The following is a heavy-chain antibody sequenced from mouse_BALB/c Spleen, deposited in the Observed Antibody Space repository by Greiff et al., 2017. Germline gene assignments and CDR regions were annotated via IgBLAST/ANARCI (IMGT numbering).Heavy chain of an antibody. V-gene: IGHV10-1*02. Sequence: DVMLVESGGGLVQPKGSLKLSCAASGFTFNTYAMNWVRQAPGKGLEWVARIRSKSNNYATYYADSVKDRFTISRDDSQSMLYLQMNNLKTEDTAMYYCVRQYDYDEGYYAMDYWGQGTSVTVSS. J-gene: IGHJ4*01. CDR2: IRSKSNNYAT. CDR3: VRQYDYDEGYYAMDY. CDR1: GFTFNTYA. D-gene: IGHD2-4*01.